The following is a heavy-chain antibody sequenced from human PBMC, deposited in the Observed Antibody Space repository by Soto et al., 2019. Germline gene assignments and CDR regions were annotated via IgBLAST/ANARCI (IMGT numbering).Heavy chain of an antibody. D-gene: IGHD3-22*01. CDR2: IYYSGST. J-gene: IGHJ4*02. CDR1: GGSISSSSYY. CDR3: ASSGYYDSSGYYYDFDY. V-gene: IGHV4-39*01. Sequence: LSLTCTVSGGSISSSSYYWGWIRQPPGKGLEWIGSIYYSGSTYYNPSLKSRVTISVDTSKNQFSLKLSSVTAADTAVYYCASSGYYDSSGYYYDFDYWGQGTLVTVSS.